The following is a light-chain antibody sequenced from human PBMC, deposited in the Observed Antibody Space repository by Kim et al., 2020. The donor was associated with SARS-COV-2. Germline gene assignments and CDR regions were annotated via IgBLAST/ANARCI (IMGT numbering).Light chain of an antibody. V-gene: IGKV1-5*03. Sequence: SASVGDRVTITCRASQSISRWVAWYQQKPGTAPKLLIYEASNLESGVPSRFSGSGSGTEFTLTVSGLQPDDFATYYCQQYDDFGTFGQGTKVDIK. J-gene: IGKJ1*01. CDR1: QSISRW. CDR3: QQYDDFGT. CDR2: EAS.